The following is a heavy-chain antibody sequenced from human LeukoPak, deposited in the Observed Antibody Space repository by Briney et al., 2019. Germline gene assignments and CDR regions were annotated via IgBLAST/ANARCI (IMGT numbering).Heavy chain of an antibody. CDR1: GFTFSSYA. J-gene: IGHJ4*02. CDR3: ASNSYYFDY. D-gene: IGHD5-18*01. CDR2: ISGSGGST. Sequence: GGSLRLSCAASGFTFSSYAMTWVRQAPGEGLEWASAISGSGGSTYYADSVKGRFTISRDNSKNTLYLQMNSLRAEDTAVYYCASNSYYFDYWGQGTLVTVSS. V-gene: IGHV3-23*01.